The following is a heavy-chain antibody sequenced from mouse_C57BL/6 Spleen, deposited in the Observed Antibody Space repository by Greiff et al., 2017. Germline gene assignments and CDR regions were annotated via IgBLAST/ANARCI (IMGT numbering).Heavy chain of an antibody. CDR1: GYTFTSYW. CDR3: ATNYYGSSRYFDG. CDR2: IDPSDSYT. D-gene: IGHD1-1*01. V-gene: IGHV1-69*01. Sequence: QVQLQQPGAELVMPGASVKLSCKASGYTFTSYWMHWVKQRPGQGLEWIGEIDPSDSYTNYNQKFKGKSTLTVDKSSSTAYMQLSSLTSEDSAVYYCATNYYGSSRYFDGWGTGTTVTVSS. J-gene: IGHJ1*03.